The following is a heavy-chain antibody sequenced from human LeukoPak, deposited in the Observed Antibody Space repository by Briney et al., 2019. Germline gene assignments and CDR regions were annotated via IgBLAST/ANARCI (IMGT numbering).Heavy chain of an antibody. CDR2: INPSSGGT. Sequence: ASVKVSCKASGYAFTSYYIHWVRQAPGQGLEWMGVINPSSGGTSYAQKFQGRVTMTRDTSTGAVYMALSSLRSEDTAAYYCARPGYSYGLDYWGQGTLVTVSS. D-gene: IGHD5-18*01. CDR3: ARPGYSYGLDY. V-gene: IGHV1-46*01. J-gene: IGHJ4*02. CDR1: GYAFTSYY.